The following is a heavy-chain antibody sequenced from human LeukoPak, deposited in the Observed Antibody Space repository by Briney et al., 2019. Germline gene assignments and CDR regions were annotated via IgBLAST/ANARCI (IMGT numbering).Heavy chain of an antibody. CDR2: ISGSGGST. D-gene: IGHD6-6*01. Sequence: GGSLRLSCAASGFTFSIYDMSWVRQAPGKGLEWVSAISGSGGSTYYADSVKGRFTISRDNAKRSLFLQMNSLRAEDTAVYYCARGGVAARHGYYYYMDVWGKGTTVTVSS. CDR1: GFTFSIYD. CDR3: ARGGVAARHGYYYYMDV. J-gene: IGHJ6*03. V-gene: IGHV3-23*01.